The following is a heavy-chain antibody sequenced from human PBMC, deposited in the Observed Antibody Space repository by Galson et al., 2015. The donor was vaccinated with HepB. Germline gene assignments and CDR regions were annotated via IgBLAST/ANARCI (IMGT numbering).Heavy chain of an antibody. CDR3: TTDVCYSTYWSWLDP. CDR1: GFTFSSYT. D-gene: IGHD2-8*01. Sequence: SLRLSCAASGFTFSSYTMNWVRQAPGKGLESVSYISSTGTTMYYADSAKGRFTISRDDSKNRLYLQMNSLKTEDTAVYYCTTDVCYSTYWSWLDPWGQGTLVTVSS. J-gene: IGHJ5*02. V-gene: IGHV3-48*01. CDR2: ISSTGTTM.